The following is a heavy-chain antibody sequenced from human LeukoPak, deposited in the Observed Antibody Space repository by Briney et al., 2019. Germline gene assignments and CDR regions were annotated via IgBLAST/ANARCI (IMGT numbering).Heavy chain of an antibody. CDR3: ARGTALDP. D-gene: IGHD2-21*02. Sequence: SETLSLTCAVYGGSFSGYYWSWIRQPPGKGLEWIGEINHSGSTNYNPSLKSRVTISVDTSKNQFSLKLSSVTAADTAVYYCARGTALDPWGQGTLVTVSS. CDR2: INHSGST. CDR1: GGSFSGYY. J-gene: IGHJ5*02. V-gene: IGHV4-34*01.